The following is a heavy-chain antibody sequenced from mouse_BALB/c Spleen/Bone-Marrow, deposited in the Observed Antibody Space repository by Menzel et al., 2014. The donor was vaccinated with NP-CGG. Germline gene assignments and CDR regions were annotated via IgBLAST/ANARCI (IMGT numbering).Heavy chain of an antibody. Sequence: QVQLKESGPGLVAPSQSLSITCTVSGFSLXRFGVHWVRQPPGKGLEWLGIIWAGGTTNYNSALMSRLSISKDNSKSQVFLKMNSLQTDDTAMYYCARGDYDYAMDYWGQGTSVTVSP. CDR1: GFSLXRFG. CDR2: IWAGGTT. J-gene: IGHJ4*01. V-gene: IGHV2-9*02. D-gene: IGHD2-4*01. CDR3: ARGDYDYAMDY.